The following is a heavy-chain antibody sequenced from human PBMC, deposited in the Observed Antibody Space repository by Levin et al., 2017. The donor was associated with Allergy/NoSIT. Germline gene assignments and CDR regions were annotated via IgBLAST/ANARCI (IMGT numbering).Heavy chain of an antibody. CDR1: GGSISSSSYY. J-gene: IGHJ3*02. Sequence: MASETLSLTCTVSGGSISSSSYYWGWIRQPPGKGLEWIGSIYYSGSTYYNPSLKSRVTISVDTSKNQFSLKLSSVTAADTAVYYCARQPLSSFDDAFDIWGQGTMVTVSS. CDR2: IYYSGST. D-gene: IGHD3-3*01. CDR3: ARQPLSSFDDAFDI. V-gene: IGHV4-39*01.